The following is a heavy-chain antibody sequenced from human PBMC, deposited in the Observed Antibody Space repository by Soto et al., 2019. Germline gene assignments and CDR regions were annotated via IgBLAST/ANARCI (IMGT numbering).Heavy chain of an antibody. CDR2: IIPIFGTA. V-gene: IGHV1-69*13. D-gene: IGHD2-8*02. Sequence: SVTVSFKASRGTFSSYALSWVRQPPGKGIAWMGGIIPIFGTANHAQKFQGRVTNTESESTSTAYMELSSLRSEDTAVYYCARERLVALDYYYYGMDVWGQGTTVTVSS. CDR1: RGTFSSYA. CDR3: ARERLVALDYYYYGMDV. J-gene: IGHJ6*02.